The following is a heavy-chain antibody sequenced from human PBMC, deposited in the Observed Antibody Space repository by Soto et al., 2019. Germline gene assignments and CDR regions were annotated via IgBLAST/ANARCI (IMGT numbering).Heavy chain of an antibody. CDR2: ISYDGSNK. CDR1: GFTFSSYG. D-gene: IGHD5-18*01. CDR3: AKDLTRGYSYGYDYYYMDV. Sequence: GGSLRLSCAASGFTFSSYGMHWVRQAPGKGLEWVAVISYDGSNKYYADSVKGRFTISRDNSKNTLYLQMNSLRAEDTAVYYCAKDLTRGYSYGYDYYYMDVWGKGTTVTVSS. V-gene: IGHV3-30*18. J-gene: IGHJ6*03.